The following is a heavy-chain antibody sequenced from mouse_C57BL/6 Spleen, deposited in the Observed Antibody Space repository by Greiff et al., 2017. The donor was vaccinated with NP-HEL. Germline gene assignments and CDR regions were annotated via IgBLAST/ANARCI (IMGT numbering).Heavy chain of an antibody. J-gene: IGHJ4*01. D-gene: IGHD1-1*01. CDR3: AKNHITTVVEVYAMDY. Sequence: QVQLQQSGPGLVQPSQSLSITCTVSGFSLTSYGVHWVRQSPGKGLEWLGVIWRGGSTDYNAAFMSRLSITKDNSKSQVFFKMNSLQADDTAIYYCAKNHITTVVEVYAMDYWGQGTSVTVSS. V-gene: IGHV2-5*01. CDR1: GFSLTSYG. CDR2: IWRGGST.